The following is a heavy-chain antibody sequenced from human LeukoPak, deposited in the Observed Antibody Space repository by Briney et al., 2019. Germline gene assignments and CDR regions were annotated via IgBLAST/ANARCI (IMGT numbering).Heavy chain of an antibody. Sequence: GGSLRLSCAASGFTFSDHYIDWVRQAPGKGLEWVGRTRNKANSYTTEYAASVKGRFTISRDDSKNSLYLQMNSLKTEDTAVYYCTTPNYDSSGYYLGYAFDIWGQGTMVTVSS. CDR3: TTPNYDSSGYYLGYAFDI. D-gene: IGHD3-22*01. CDR2: TRNKANSYTT. J-gene: IGHJ3*02. CDR1: GFTFSDHY. V-gene: IGHV3-72*01.